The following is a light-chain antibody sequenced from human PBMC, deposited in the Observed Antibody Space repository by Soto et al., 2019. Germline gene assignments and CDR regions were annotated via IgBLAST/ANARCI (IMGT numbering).Light chain of an antibody. Sequence: QSVLTQPRSVSGSPGQSVTISCTGTSSDVGGYNYVSWYQQHPGKPPKLMIYDVSKRPSGVPDRFSGSKSGNTASLTISGLQAEDEADYYCCSYAGSRYVFGTGTKVTVL. V-gene: IGLV2-11*01. CDR2: DVS. CDR3: CSYAGSRYV. CDR1: SSDVGGYNY. J-gene: IGLJ1*01.